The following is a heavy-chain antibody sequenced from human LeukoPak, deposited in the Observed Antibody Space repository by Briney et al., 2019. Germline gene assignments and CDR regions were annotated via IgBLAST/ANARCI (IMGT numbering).Heavy chain of an antibody. CDR2: IRSKANSYAT. J-gene: IGHJ6*03. V-gene: IGHV3-73*01. CDR3: TRPGSGSGSLKINYYYYXXV. Sequence: GGSLRLSCAASGFTFSGSAMHWVRQASGKGLEWVGRIRSKANSYATAHAASVKGRFTISRDDSKNTAYLQMNSLKTEDTAVYYCTRPGSGSGSLKINYYYYXXVWGXXXTXTISS. D-gene: IGHD3-10*01. CDR1: GFTFSGSA.